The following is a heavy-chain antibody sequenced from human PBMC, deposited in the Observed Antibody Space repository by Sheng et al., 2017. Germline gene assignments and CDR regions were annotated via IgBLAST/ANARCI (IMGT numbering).Heavy chain of an antibody. D-gene: IGHD2-21*01. CDR1: GFTFSNYD. Sequence: EVQLVESGGALVQPGGTLRLSCAASGFTFSNYDMSWVRQAPGKGLEWVSRISGSGGNTNYADSVKGRFSISRDNSKNTLYLQLNSLRAEDTAIYYCAKSRGDYIPSDAFHIWGQGTLVTVSS. V-gene: IGHV3-23*04. CDR3: AKSRGDYIPSDAFHI. J-gene: IGHJ3*02. CDR2: ISGSGGNT.